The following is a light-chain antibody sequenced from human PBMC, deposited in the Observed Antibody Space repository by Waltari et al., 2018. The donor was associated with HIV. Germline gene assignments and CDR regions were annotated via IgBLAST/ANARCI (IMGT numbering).Light chain of an antibody. J-gene: IGKJ1*01. V-gene: IGKV4-1*01. Sequence: DIVMTQSPDSLAVSLGERATINCKSSQSVLYSSTDKNYLAWYQQKPGQPPKLLIYWASTRDSGVPDRFIGSGSGTDFTLTISSLQAEDVAVYYCQQCFAAPWTFGQGTKMEIK. CDR2: WAS. CDR3: QQCFAAPWT. CDR1: QSVLYSSTDKNY.